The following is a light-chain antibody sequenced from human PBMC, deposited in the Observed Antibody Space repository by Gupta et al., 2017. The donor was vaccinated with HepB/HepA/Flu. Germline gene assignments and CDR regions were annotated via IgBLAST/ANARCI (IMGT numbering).Light chain of an antibody. Sequence: DVVMTQSPLSLPVTLGQPASISCRSSQGLVYSDGNTYLSWFQQRPGQSPRRLIYKVSDRDSGVPDRFSGSGSGNGYTLRIIRVEADDVGIYYCMQASHWPLTFGGGTKVEIK. CDR1: QGLVYSDGNTY. CDR3: MQASHWPLT. J-gene: IGKJ4*01. CDR2: KVS. V-gene: IGKV2-30*01.